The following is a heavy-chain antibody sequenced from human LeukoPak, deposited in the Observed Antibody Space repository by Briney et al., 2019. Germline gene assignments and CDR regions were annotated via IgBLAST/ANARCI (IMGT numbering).Heavy chain of an antibody. CDR1: GFTFSRYA. J-gene: IGHJ4*02. Sequence: PGGSLRLSCAASGFTFSRYAMSWVRQAPGKGLEWVSAISGSGGSTYYADSVKGRFTISRDNSKNTLYLQMNSLRAEDTAVYYCAKDRGYCGSLGDYWGQGTLVTVSS. D-gene: IGHD1-26*01. V-gene: IGHV3-23*01. CDR3: AKDRGYCGSLGDY. CDR2: ISGSGGST.